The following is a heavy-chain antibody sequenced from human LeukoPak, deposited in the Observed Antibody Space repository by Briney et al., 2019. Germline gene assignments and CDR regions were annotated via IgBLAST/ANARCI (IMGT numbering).Heavy chain of an antibody. CDR1: GFSFGNYA. CDR2: ISGTGGAT. D-gene: IGHD2-21*01. Sequence: PGGSLRLSCVASGFSFGNYAMSWVRQAPGRRLQWVSQISGTGGATWYAGFARDRFTISRDNSKKTLYLQMSGLRVEDTAMDYCVKDPRDTYGTNWFVSWGQGTLLIVSS. V-gene: IGHV3-23*01. J-gene: IGHJ5*01. CDR3: VKDPRDTYGTNWFVS.